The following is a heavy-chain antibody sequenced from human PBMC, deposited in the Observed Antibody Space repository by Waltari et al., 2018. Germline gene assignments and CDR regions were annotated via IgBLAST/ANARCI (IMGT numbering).Heavy chain of an antibody. CDR1: GGAISSSSYC. CDR3: ARGWSGYLTSSYYFDY. CDR2: IYYSGST. J-gene: IGHJ4*02. D-gene: IGHD3-3*01. Sequence: QLQLQESGPGLVKPSETLSLTCTVSGGAISSSSYCWGWIRQPPGKGLVWIGSIYYSGSTHYNPCIKSRVTISVDTSKNQFSMKLSSVNAADTAVYYCARGWSGYLTSSYYFDYWGQGTLVIVSS. V-gene: IGHV4-39*07.